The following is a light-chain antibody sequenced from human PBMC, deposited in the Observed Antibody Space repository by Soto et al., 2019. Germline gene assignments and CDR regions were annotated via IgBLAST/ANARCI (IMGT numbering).Light chain of an antibody. Sequence: EIVLTQSPGTLSLSPGERATLSCRASQSVSSSYLAWYQQKPGQAPRLLIYGASSRATGIPDRFSGSGSGTDFTLTISRLEPEDLAVYYCHQYGSSPLTFGGGTKVEIK. J-gene: IGKJ4*01. CDR1: QSVSSSY. CDR3: HQYGSSPLT. CDR2: GAS. V-gene: IGKV3-20*01.